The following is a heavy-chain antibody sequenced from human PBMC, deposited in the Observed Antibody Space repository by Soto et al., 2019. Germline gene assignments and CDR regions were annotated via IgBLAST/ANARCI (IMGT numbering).Heavy chain of an antibody. J-gene: IGHJ4*02. D-gene: IGHD2-2*01. V-gene: IGHV3-30*18. CDR1: GSSFSSYC. CDR2: ISYDGTYK. Sequence: QVQLVESGGGVVQPGSSLRLSCAASGSSFSSYCIHWVRQVPGNGLELVAVISYDGTYKHYADSVKGRFTFSRDNSKYTVYRQINSLRAEDTAVYYCAKDRGNYSISGPFYWGQGTLVSVS. CDR3: AKDRGNYSISGPFY.